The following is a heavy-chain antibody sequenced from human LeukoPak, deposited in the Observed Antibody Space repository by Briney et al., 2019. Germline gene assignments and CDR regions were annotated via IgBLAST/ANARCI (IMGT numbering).Heavy chain of an antibody. CDR2: INPNSGGT. CDR3: ARTPPRRLWFEGANWFDP. D-gene: IGHD3-10*01. Sequence: RASVKVSCKASGYTFTGYYMHWVRQAPGQGLEWMGWINPNSGGTNYAQKFQGRVTMTRDTSISTAYMELSRLRSDDTAVYYCARTPPRRLWFEGANWFDPWGQGTLVTVSS. J-gene: IGHJ5*02. V-gene: IGHV1-2*02. CDR1: GYTFTGYY.